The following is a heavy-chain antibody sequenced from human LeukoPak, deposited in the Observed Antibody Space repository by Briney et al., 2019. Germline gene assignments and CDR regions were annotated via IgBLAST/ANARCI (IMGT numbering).Heavy chain of an antibody. V-gene: IGHV3-23*01. Sequence: PGGSLRLSCAASGFTFSSYAMSWVRQAPGKGLEWVSAISGSGGSTYYADSVKGQFTISRDNSKNTLYLQMNSLRAEDTAVYYCAKAGAVVVVAAKYFDYWGQGTLVTVSS. CDR3: AKAGAVVVVAAKYFDY. J-gene: IGHJ4*02. D-gene: IGHD2-15*01. CDR2: ISGSGGST. CDR1: GFTFSSYA.